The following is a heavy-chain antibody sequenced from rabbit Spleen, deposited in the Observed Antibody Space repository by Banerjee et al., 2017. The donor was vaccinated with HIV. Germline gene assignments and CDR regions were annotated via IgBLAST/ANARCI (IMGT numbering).Heavy chain of an antibody. J-gene: IGHJ4*01. V-gene: IGHV1S40*01. Sequence: QSLEESGGALVKPGASLTITCTASRFSFSSGYYMCWVRQAPGKGLEWYACIDGGSSGTAWYATWAKGRFTISKTSSTAVTLQMTSLTAADTATYFCARDLAGAIGWNFYLWGPGTLVTVS. CDR3: ARDLAGAIGWNFYL. D-gene: IGHD4-1*01. CDR2: IDGGSSGTA. CDR1: RFSFSSGYY.